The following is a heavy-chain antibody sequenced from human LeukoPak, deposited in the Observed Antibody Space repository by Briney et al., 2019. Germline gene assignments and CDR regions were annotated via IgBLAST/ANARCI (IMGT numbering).Heavy chain of an antibody. CDR3: SVMHRYYDGSGYWVQ. CDR2: ISTNGGST. CDR1: GFTLSRYA. V-gene: IGHV3-23*01. J-gene: IGHJ4*02. D-gene: IGHD3-22*01. Sequence: GGPLTLLCEASGFTLSRYAVRWLRPAPGRGVEGVSGISTNGGSTFYADSVKGRLNISRNKPRNMLHMEMNSLRAEDTAVYYCSVMHRYYDGSGYWVQWGQGTLVTVSS.